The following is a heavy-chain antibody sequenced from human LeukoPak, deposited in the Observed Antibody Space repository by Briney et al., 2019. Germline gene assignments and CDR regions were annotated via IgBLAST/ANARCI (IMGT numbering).Heavy chain of an antibody. CDR3: ARGDDSAGWLAY. Sequence: SVKVSCKASRYTFTGHNIHCVRQARQQRLEWMGWINPNSGGTNYAQKFQGRVTMSRVTSINTAYMELSRLTSDDTAVYYCARGDDSAGWLAYWGQGTLVTVSS. V-gene: IGHV1-2*02. CDR2: INPNSGGT. D-gene: IGHD6-19*01. J-gene: IGHJ4*02. CDR1: RYTFTGHN.